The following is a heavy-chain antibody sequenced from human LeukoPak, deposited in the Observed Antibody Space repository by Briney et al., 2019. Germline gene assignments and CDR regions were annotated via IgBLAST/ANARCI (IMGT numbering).Heavy chain of an antibody. D-gene: IGHD3-10*01. CDR2: IISIFGTA. Sequence: SVNVSFKSCGGTLSSYVISWVRQAPGQGLEWMGGIISIFGTANYAQKFQGRVTITADESSSKAYMELSSLRTEDTAVYYCARDRMVLGVILYGMDVWGKGTTVTVSS. J-gene: IGHJ6*04. CDR3: ARDRMVLGVILYGMDV. V-gene: IGHV1-69*01. CDR1: GGTLSSYV.